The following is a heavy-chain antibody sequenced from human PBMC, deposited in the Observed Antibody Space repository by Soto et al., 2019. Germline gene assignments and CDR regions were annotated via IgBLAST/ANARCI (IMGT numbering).Heavy chain of an antibody. Sequence: SVKVSCKASGGTFSRYAISWVRQAPGQGLEWMGGIIPIFGTANYAQKFQGRVTITADKSTNTAYMDLSSLRSEDTAVYYCARRQIMDTAMVTSFDYWGQGTLVTVSS. D-gene: IGHD5-18*01. CDR3: ARRQIMDTAMVTSFDY. CDR1: GGTFSRYA. V-gene: IGHV1-69*06. J-gene: IGHJ4*02. CDR2: IIPIFGTA.